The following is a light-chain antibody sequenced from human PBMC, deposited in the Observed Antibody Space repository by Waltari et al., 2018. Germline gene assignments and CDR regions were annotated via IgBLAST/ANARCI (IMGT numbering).Light chain of an antibody. CDR2: DAS. CDR3: QQRGSWPLT. CDR1: QSVSFF. V-gene: IGKV3-11*01. J-gene: IGKJ4*01. Sequence: EIVLTQSPATLSLSPGERATLSCRASQSVSFFLGWYQQKPGQAPRLLIYDASKRATGTPGRFTGSGSGTDFTLTISSLEPEDFAVYYCQQRGSWPLTFGGGTKVEIK.